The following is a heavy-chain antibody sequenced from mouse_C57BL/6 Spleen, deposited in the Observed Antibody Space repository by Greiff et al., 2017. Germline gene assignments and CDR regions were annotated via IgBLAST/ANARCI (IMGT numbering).Heavy chain of an antibody. V-gene: IGHV5-16*01. D-gene: IGHD3-2*02. Sequence: EVQLVESEGGLVQPGSSMKLSCTASGFTFSDYYMAWVRQVPEKGLEWVANINHDGSSTYYLDSLKSRFIISRDNAKNILYLQMSSLKSEDTATYYCARDDSSGLAWFAYWGQGTLVTVSA. CDR3: ARDDSSGLAWFAY. CDR1: GFTFSDYY. J-gene: IGHJ3*01. CDR2: INHDGSST.